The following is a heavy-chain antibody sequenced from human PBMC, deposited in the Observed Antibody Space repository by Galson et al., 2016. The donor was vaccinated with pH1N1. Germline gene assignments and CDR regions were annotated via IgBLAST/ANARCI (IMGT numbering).Heavy chain of an antibody. J-gene: IGHJ4*02. CDR2: INQTGSVQ. Sequence: SLRLSCAASGFTFSSWHMDWVCQAPGKGLEWVANINQTGSVQYYVASVKGRFTISRDNAKNSLYLQMNSLTAEDTAVYYCARAIFAAAAVWGQGTLVTVSS. V-gene: IGHV3-7*03. CDR3: ARAIFAAAAV. CDR1: GFTFSSWH. D-gene: IGHD6-13*01.